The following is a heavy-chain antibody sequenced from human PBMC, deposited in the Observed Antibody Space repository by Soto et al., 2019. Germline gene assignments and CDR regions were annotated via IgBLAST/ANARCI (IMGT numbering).Heavy chain of an antibody. Sequence: PGGSLRLSCAASGFTFSSYSMNWVRQAPGKGLEWVSSISSSSSYIYYADSVKGRFTISRDNAKNSLYLQMNSLRAEDTAVYYCARASLDYDILTGPLLAFDIWGQGTMVTVSS. D-gene: IGHD3-9*01. CDR3: ARASLDYDILTGPLLAFDI. CDR2: ISSSSSYI. J-gene: IGHJ3*02. CDR1: GFTFSSYS. V-gene: IGHV3-21*01.